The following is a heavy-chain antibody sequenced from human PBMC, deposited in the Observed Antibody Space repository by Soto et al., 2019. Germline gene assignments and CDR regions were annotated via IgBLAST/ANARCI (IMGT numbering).Heavy chain of an antibody. V-gene: IGHV1-46*01. Sequence: ASVKVSCKASGYTFTSYYMHWVRQAPGQGLEWMGIINPSGGSISYAQKFQGRVTMTRDTSTSTVYMELSSLRSEDTAVYYCARDLGPYCSSTSCYQKNYYYYGMDVWGQGTTVTVS. J-gene: IGHJ6*02. CDR1: GYTFTSYY. D-gene: IGHD2-2*01. CDR3: ARDLGPYCSSTSCYQKNYYYYGMDV. CDR2: INPSGGSI.